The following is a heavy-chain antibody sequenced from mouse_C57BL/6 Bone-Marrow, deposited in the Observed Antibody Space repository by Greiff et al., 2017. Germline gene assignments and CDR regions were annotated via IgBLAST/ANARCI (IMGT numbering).Heavy chain of an antibody. Sequence: QVQLQQPGAELVKPGASVKVSCKASGYTFTSYWMHWVKQRPGQGLEWIGRIHPSDSDTNYNQKFKGKATLHVDKSSSTAYMQLSSLTSEDSAVYDCAIEGTMVTTVARYFDVWGTGTTVTVSS. J-gene: IGHJ1*03. V-gene: IGHV1-74*01. CDR2: IHPSDSDT. D-gene: IGHD2-2*01. CDR1: GYTFTSYW. CDR3: AIEGTMVTTVARYFDV.